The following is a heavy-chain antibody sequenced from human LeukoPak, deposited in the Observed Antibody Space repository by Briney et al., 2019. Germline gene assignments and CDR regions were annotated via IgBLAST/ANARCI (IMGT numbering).Heavy chain of an antibody. D-gene: IGHD3-22*01. CDR2: ISWNSGSI. J-gene: IGHJ4*02. V-gene: IGHV3-9*01. Sequence: GRSLRLSCAAPGFTFDDYAMHWVRQAPGKGLEWVSGISWNSGSIGHADSVKGRFTISRDNAKNSLYLQMNSLRAEDTALYYCAKDTRGYYDSSGPFDYWGQGTLVTVSS. CDR1: GFTFDDYA. CDR3: AKDTRGYYDSSGPFDY.